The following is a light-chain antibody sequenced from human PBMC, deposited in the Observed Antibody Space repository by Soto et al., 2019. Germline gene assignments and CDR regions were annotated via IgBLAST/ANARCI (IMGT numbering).Light chain of an antibody. CDR1: SSDVGGYNY. Sequence: QSALTQPPSASGSPGQSITISCTGTSSDVGGYNYVSWYQQHPGKAPKLMIYEVSKRPSGVPDRFSGSKSGNTASLTVSGLQAEDDADYYCSTYAGIWVFGGGTKLTVL. J-gene: IGLJ3*02. CDR3: STYAGIWV. CDR2: EVS. V-gene: IGLV2-8*01.